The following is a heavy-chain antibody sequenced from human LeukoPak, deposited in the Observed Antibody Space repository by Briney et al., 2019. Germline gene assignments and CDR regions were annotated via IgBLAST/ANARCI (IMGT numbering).Heavy chain of an antibody. D-gene: IGHD1-26*01. CDR2: ISAYNGNT. V-gene: IGHV1-18*04. CDR3: ARDRSGIVGASVYYYYMDV. J-gene: IGHJ6*03. CDR1: GYTFTSYY. Sequence: GASVKVSCKASGYTFTSYYMHWVRQAPGQGLEWMGWISAYNGNTNYAQKLQGRVTMTTDTSTSTAYMELRSLRSDDTAVYYCARDRSGIVGASVYYYYMDVWGKGTTVTVSS.